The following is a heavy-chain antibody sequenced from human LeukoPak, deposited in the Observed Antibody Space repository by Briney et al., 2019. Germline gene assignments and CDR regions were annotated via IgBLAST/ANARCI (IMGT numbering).Heavy chain of an antibody. CDR1: GGSFSGYY. V-gene: IGHV4-34*01. CDR2: INHSGGT. J-gene: IGHJ4*02. D-gene: IGHD4-11*01. CDR3: ARVHRLLAVTDIHD. Sequence: SETLSLTCAVYGGSFSGYYWSWIRQPPGKGQEWIGEINHSGGTNYNPSLKSRVTISVDTSKNQFSLKLSSVTAADTAVYYCARVHRLLAVTDIHDWGQGTLVTVSS.